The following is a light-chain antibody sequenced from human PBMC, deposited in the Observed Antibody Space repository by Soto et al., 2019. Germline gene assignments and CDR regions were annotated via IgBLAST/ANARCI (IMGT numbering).Light chain of an antibody. CDR2: GAS. J-gene: IGKJ1*01. Sequence: EVVMTQSPATLSVSPGERATLSCRASQSVSSSLAWYQQKPGQAPRLLIYGASTRATGIPARFSGSGSETEFTLIISSLQSEDVAVYYCQQYNNWWTFGQGTKVEIK. V-gene: IGKV3-15*01. CDR3: QQYNNWWT. CDR1: QSVSSS.